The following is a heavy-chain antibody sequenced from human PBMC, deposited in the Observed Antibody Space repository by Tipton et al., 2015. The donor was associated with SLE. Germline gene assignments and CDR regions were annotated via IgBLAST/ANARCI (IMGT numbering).Heavy chain of an antibody. CDR1: GGSISRSSFY. CDR2: IHYSGST. D-gene: IGHD6-19*01. J-gene: IGHJ1*01. CDR3: ARHEVSGIGYFQH. V-gene: IGHV4-39*07. Sequence: TLSLTCTVSGGSISRSSFYWGWIRQPPGQKLEWLGRIHYSGSTYYKPSLKSRVNISVDTSKNQSSLKLTSVTAADTGVYYCARHEVSGIGYFQHWGQGTLVTVSS.